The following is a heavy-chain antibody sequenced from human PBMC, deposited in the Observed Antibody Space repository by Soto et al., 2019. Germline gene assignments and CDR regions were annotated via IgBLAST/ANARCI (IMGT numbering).Heavy chain of an antibody. Sequence: PSETLSLTCAVYGGSFSGYYWSWIRQPPGKGLEWIGEINHSGSTNYNPSLKSRVTISVDTSKNQFSLKLSSVTAADTAVYYCARGKSDYVWGSYRYYYYGMDVWGQGTTVTVSS. D-gene: IGHD3-16*02. J-gene: IGHJ6*02. CDR1: GGSFSGYY. V-gene: IGHV4-34*01. CDR2: INHSGST. CDR3: ARGKSDYVWGSYRYYYYGMDV.